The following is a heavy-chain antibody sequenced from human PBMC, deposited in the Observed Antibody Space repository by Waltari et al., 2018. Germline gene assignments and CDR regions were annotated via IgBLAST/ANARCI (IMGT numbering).Heavy chain of an antibody. Sequence: EVQLVESGGGLVQPGGSLRLSCAASGFTFSSYAMSWVRQAPGKGLEWVSAISGSGGSTYYADSVKGRFTISRDNSKNTLYLQMNSLRAEDTAVYYCARAYDYYDSSGYWRVDYWGQGTLVTVSS. CDR1: GFTFSSYA. CDR2: ISGSGGST. D-gene: IGHD3-22*01. J-gene: IGHJ4*02. V-gene: IGHV3-23*04. CDR3: ARAYDYYDSSGYWRVDY.